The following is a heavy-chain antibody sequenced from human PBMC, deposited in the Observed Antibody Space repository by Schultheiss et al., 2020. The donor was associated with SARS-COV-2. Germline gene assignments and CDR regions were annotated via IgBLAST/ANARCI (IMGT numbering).Heavy chain of an antibody. CDR3: ARVVEYYDSSGYFDY. CDR1: GFTVSSNY. J-gene: IGHJ4*02. V-gene: IGHV3-53*01. CDR2: IYSGGST. D-gene: IGHD3-22*01. Sequence: GGSLRLSCAASGFTVSSNYMNWVRQAPGKGLEWVSVIYSGGSTDYADSVKGRFTISRDNSKNTLYLQMNSLRADDTAVYYCARVVEYYDSSGYFDYWGQGTLVTVSS.